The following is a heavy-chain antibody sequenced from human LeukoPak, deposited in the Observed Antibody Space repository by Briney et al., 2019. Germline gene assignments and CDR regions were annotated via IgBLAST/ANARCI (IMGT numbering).Heavy chain of an antibody. J-gene: IGHJ4*02. CDR1: GFTFGDYA. CDR2: IRSKAYGGTT. Sequence: GGSLRLSCTASGFTFGDYAMSWFRQAPGKGLEWVGFIRSKAYGGTTEYAASGKGRFPISRDDSKSIAYLQMNSLKTEDTAVYYCTREYPLYYFDYWGQGTLITVSS. CDR3: TREYPLYYFDY. V-gene: IGHV3-49*03.